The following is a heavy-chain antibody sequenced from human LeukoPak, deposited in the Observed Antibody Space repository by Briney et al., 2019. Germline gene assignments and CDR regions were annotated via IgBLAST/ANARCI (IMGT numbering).Heavy chain of an antibody. CDR2: ISGSGGST. V-gene: IGHV3-23*01. CDR1: GFTFSTYA. Sequence: PGGSLRLSCAASGFTFSTYAMSWVRQAPGKGLEWVSAISGSGGSTFNADSVKGRFTISRVNSKNTLFLQMNSLRAEDTAIYYCAKDHPSGYYFDYWGQGTLVTVSS. J-gene: IGHJ4*02. CDR3: AKDHPSGYYFDY. D-gene: IGHD1-14*01.